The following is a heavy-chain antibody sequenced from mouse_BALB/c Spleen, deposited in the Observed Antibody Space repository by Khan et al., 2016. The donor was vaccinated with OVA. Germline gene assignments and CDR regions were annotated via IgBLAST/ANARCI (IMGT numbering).Heavy chain of an antibody. CDR1: DYTFSNYW. J-gene: IGHJ4*01. D-gene: IGHD1-3*01. CDR3: SRKVRLHYYARGY. Sequence: QVQLQQPGAELVWPGASVKLSCKAFDYTFSNYWINWVKQRPGQGLEWFGNIYLSVSYTNYNQNFKDKATFIVVKSSSQAYMQLSSPTSEDSAFYYCSRKVRLHYYARGYWGQGTSVTVAS. V-gene: IGHV1-69*02. CDR2: IYLSVSYT.